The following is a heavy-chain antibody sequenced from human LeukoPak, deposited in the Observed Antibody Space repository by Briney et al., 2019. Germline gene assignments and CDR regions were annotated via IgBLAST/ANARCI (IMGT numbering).Heavy chain of an antibody. CDR2: ISSSGKTI. CDR1: GFTFSSYE. CDR3: ATTSIAAAVPGCFYY. Sequence: PGGSLRLSCEASGFTFSSYEMNWVRQAPGKGLEWVSYISSSGKTIYYADSTKGRFTVSRDNAKNSLYLQMNSLRAEDTAVYYCATTSIAAAVPGCFYYWGQGTLVTVFS. D-gene: IGHD6-13*01. V-gene: IGHV3-48*03. J-gene: IGHJ4*02.